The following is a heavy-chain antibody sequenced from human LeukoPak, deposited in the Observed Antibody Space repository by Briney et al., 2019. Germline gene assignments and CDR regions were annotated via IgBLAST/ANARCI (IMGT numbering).Heavy chain of an antibody. J-gene: IGHJ6*02. V-gene: IGHV4-34*01. CDR3: ARALRGYCSGGSCSYYYGMDV. CDR2: INHSGST. Sequence: PSETLPLTCAVYGGSFSGYYWSWIRQPPGKGLEWIGEINHSGSTNYNPSLKSRVTISVDTSKNQFSLKLSSVTAADTAVYYCARALRGYCSGGSCSYYYGMDVWGQGTTVTVSS. D-gene: IGHD2-15*01. CDR1: GGSFSGYY.